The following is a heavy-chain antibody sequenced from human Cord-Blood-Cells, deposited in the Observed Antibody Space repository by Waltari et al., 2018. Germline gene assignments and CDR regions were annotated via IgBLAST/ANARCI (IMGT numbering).Heavy chain of an antibody. CDR1: GFPFRGSA. J-gene: IGHJ4*02. D-gene: IGHD1-26*01. Sequence: EVLLVESGGGLVQPGGSLKLTFAASGFPFRGSAMHLVRPASGKGLEWVGRIRSKANSYATAYAASVKGRFTISRDDSKNTAYLQMNSLKTEDTAVYYCTRLGRATWDFDYWGQGTLVTVSS. CDR3: TRLGRATWDFDY. CDR2: IRSKANSYAT. V-gene: IGHV3-73*02.